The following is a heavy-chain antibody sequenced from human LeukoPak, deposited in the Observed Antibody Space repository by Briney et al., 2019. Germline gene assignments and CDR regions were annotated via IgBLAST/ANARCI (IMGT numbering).Heavy chain of an antibody. CDR2: IYYSGSS. D-gene: IGHD3-10*01. CDR3: AREYHYGSWMTDV. Sequence: ASETLSLTCSVSGDSISSSTDYWAWIRQPPGQGLEWIGNIYYSGSSYYNPSLKSRVTISVDTSKNQFSLKLSSVTAADTAVYYCAREYHYGSWMTDVWGQGTTVTVSS. V-gene: IGHV4-39*07. J-gene: IGHJ6*02. CDR1: GDSISSSTDY.